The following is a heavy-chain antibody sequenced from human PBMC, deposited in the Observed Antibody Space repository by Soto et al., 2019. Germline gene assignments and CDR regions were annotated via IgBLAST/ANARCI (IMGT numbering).Heavy chain of an antibody. CDR2: INAGSGNT. D-gene: IGHD3-9*01. CDR3: ARATPQLRYFDWFPFDY. V-gene: IGHV1-3*01. Sequence: ASVKVSCKASGYTFTSYAMHWVRQAPGQRLEWMGWINAGSGNTKYSQKFQGRVTITRDTSASTAYMELSSLRSEDTAVYYCARATPQLRYFDWFPFDYWGQGTLVTVSS. J-gene: IGHJ4*02. CDR1: GYTFTSYA.